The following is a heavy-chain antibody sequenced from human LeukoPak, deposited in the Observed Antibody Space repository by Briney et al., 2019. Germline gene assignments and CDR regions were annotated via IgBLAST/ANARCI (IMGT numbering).Heavy chain of an antibody. CDR3: ARDASXVXYXXXDV. Sequence: PGRSLRLSCAAPGFTFSSYGMHWVRQAPGKGLEWVAVIWYDGSNKYYADSVKGRLTISRDNSKNTLYLQMNSLREEDTAVYYCARDASXVXYXXXDVWXXGTXXTVSX. CDR1: GFTFSSYG. V-gene: IGHV3-33*01. J-gene: IGHJ6*04. CDR2: IWYDGSNK.